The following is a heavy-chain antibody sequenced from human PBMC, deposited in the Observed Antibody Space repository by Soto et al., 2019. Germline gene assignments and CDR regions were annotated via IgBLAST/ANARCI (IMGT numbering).Heavy chain of an antibody. CDR2: ISYDGSNK. J-gene: IGHJ4*02. Sequence: GGSLRLSCAASGFTFSSYGMHWVRQAPGKGLEWVAVISYDGSNKYYADSLKGRFTISRDNSKNTLYLQMNSLRAEDTAVYYCAKDLYSGGLAARVGDYWGQGTLVTVSS. V-gene: IGHV3-30*18. CDR1: GFTFSSYG. D-gene: IGHD2-15*01. CDR3: AKDLYSGGLAARVGDY.